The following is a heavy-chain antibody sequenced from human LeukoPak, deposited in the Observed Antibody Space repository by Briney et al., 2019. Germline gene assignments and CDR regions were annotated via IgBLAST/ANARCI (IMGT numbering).Heavy chain of an antibody. CDR1: VYTFTSYD. D-gene: IGHD6-19*01. CDR3: ARGRRLRGWYPNNWFDP. Sequence: ASVKVSCKASVYTFTSYDINWVRQATGQGLEWMGWMNPNSGNTGYAQKFQGRVTMTRNTSISTAYMELSSLRSEDTAVYYCARGRRLRGWYPNNWFDPWGQGTLVTVSS. J-gene: IGHJ5*02. CDR2: MNPNSGNT. V-gene: IGHV1-8*01.